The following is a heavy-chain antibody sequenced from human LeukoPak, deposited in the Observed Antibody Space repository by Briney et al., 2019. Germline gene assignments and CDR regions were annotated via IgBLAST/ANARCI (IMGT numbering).Heavy chain of an antibody. Sequence: GGSLRLSCAASGFIFSHYGMNWVRQAPGKGLEWVSGITSRSTTYYADSVKGRFTISRDNSKNMVWLQINSLRAEDTAVYYCAKDSTMSSGNDYWGQGTLVTVSS. V-gene: IGHV3-23*01. D-gene: IGHD3-22*01. CDR3: AKDSTMSSGNDY. J-gene: IGHJ4*02. CDR2: ITSRSTT. CDR1: GFIFSHYG.